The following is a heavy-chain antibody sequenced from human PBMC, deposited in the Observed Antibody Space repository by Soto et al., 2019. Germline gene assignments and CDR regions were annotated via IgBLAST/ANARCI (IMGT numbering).Heavy chain of an antibody. CDR1: GFIFSTYG. CDR3: ANRHSSGWYYFDY. D-gene: IGHD6-19*01. V-gene: IGHV3-30*18. CDR2: ISYDGSNK. Sequence: QVQLVESGGGVVQPGTSLRLSCAASGFIFSTYGMHWVRQAPGKGLEWVAVISYDGSNKYYADSVKGRFTISRDNSKNTLYLQMNSLRAEDTAVYYSANRHSSGWYYFDYWGQGTLVTVSS. J-gene: IGHJ4*02.